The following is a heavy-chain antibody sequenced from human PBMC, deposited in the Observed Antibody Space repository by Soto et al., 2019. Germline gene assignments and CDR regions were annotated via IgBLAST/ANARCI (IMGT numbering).Heavy chain of an antibody. V-gene: IGHV3-21*01. CDR2: ITSSSSYI. J-gene: IGHJ4*02. CDR1: GFTFGSYS. D-gene: IGHD2-15*01. CDR3: ARISGVSCYD. Sequence: GGSLRLSCAASGFTFGSYSMNWVRQAPGKGLEWVSSITSSSSYIYYADSLKGRFTISRDNAKNSLYLQMNSLRAEDTAVYYCARISGVSCYDWGQGTLVTVSS.